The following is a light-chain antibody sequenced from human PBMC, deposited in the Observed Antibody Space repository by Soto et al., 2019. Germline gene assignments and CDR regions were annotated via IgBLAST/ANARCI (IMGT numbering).Light chain of an antibody. CDR2: DVS. CDR3: SSYTSSSTLYV. J-gene: IGLJ1*01. CDR1: SSDVGGYNY. Sequence: QSALTQPASVSGSPGQSITISCTGTSSDVGGYNYVSWYQQHPGKAPKLMICDVSNRPSGVSNRFSVSKSGNTASLTISGPQAEDEADYYCSSYTSSSTLYVFGTGTKLTVL. V-gene: IGLV2-14*01.